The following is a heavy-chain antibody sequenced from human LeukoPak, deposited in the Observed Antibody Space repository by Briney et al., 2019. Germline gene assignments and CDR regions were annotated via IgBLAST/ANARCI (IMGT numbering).Heavy chain of an antibody. CDR1: GGTFSSYT. V-gene: IGHV1-69*04. CDR2: IIPILGIA. D-gene: IGHD3-3*01. Sequence: SVKVSCKASGGTFSSYTISWVRQAPGQGLEWMGRIIPILGIANYAQKFQGRVTITADKSTSTAYMELRSLRSDDTAVYYCAREYNRERYYDFWSGYSPDYMDVWGKGTTVTVSS. J-gene: IGHJ6*03. CDR3: AREYNRERYYDFWSGYSPDYMDV.